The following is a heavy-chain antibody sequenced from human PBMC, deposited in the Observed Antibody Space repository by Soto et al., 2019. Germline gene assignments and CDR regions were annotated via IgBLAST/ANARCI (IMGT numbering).Heavy chain of an antibody. CDR2: ISGRDDSA. Sequence: GGSLRLSCAVSGFTFSTFDMSWVRQPPGKGLEWVSVISGRDDSANYADSVKGRFTISKDKSSSTLYLQMNNLRAEDTAVYYCVKGAWLDYWGQGTLVTVSS. V-gene: IGHV3-23*01. D-gene: IGHD6-19*01. J-gene: IGHJ4*02. CDR3: VKGAWLDY. CDR1: GFTFSTFD.